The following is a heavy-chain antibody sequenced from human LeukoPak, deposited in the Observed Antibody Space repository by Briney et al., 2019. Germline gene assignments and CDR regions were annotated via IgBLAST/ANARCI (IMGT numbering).Heavy chain of an antibody. CDR1: GYTFTSYD. V-gene: IGHV1-8*01. D-gene: IGHD3-3*01. CDR3: ARATYYDFWSGYPYYYYYYGMDV. Sequence: ASVKVSCKASGYTFTSYDINWVRQATGQGLEWMGWMNPNSGNTGYAQKFQGRVTMTRNTSTSTAYMELSSLRSEDTAVYYCARATYYDFWSGYPYYYYYYGMDVWGQGTTVTVSS. CDR2: MNPNSGNT. J-gene: IGHJ6*02.